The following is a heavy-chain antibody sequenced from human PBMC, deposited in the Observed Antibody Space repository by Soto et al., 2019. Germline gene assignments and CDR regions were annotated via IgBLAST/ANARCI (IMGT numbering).Heavy chain of an antibody. CDR1: GGSFSGYY. D-gene: IGHD2-2*01. CDR3: ARGSRVPAAKGGFDY. V-gene: IGHV4-34*01. J-gene: IGHJ4*02. Sequence: LSLTCAVYGGSFSGYYWSWIRQPPGKGLEWIGEINHSGSTKYNPSLKSRVTISVDTSKNQFSLKLSSVTAADTAVYYCARGSRVPAAKGGFDYWGQATLVTVSS. CDR2: INHSGST.